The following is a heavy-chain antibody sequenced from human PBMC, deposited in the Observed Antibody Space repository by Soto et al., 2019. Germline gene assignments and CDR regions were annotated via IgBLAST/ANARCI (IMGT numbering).Heavy chain of an antibody. V-gene: IGHV4-39*01. CDR2: IYYSGST. CDR1: GGSISSSSYY. D-gene: IGHD3-10*01. Sequence: QLQLQESGPGLVKPSETLSLTCTVSGGSISSSSYYWGWIRQPPGKGLEWIGSIYYSGSTYYNPSLKSRVTISVDTSKNQFSLQLSSVTAADTAVYYCARQIGYYFDYWGQGTLVTVSS. J-gene: IGHJ4*02. CDR3: ARQIGYYFDY.